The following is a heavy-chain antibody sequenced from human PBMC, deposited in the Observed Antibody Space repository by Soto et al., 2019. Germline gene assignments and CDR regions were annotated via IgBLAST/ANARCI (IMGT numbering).Heavy chain of an antibody. CDR3: ARDNSQNYRTPASSSWFHP. Sequence: GSSVKASCNASCYTSTSYGISWVRQAPVQGLEWMGWIIAYNGNTNYAQKFQGRVTITRDTSTSTVYMYMSSLRYEDTAVYYCARDNSQNYRTPASSSWFHPWGQGTPVTVYS. V-gene: IGHV1-18*04. CDR2: IIAYNGNT. J-gene: IGHJ5*02. CDR1: CYTSTSYG. D-gene: IGHD4-4*01.